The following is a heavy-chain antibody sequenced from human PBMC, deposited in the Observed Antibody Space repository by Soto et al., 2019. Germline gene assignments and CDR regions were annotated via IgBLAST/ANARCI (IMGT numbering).Heavy chain of an antibody. D-gene: IGHD3-3*01. CDR3: AGGGTAGYDFWSIPRGDGIAS. CDR1: GYNFINYD. CDR2: MSPRTVMT. J-gene: IGHJ1*01. V-gene: IGHV1-8*01. Sequence: QAELLQSGAEVRRPGASVAFSCKASGYNFINYDMSWVRQADGQGLVLMRWMSPRTVMTKTTYLPDFPHRHTLNGKTTITADYLEVPAPTSDDTAVSFCAGGGTAGYDFWSIPRGDGIASWGQGTVVTVSS.